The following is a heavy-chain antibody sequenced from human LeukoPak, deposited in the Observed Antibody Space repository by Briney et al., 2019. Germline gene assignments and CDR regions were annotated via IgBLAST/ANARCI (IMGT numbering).Heavy chain of an antibody. CDR2: INHSGST. CDR1: GGSFSGYY. Sequence: PAETLSLTCAVYGGSFSGYYWSWIRQPPGKGLEWIGEINHSGSTNYNPSLKSRVTISVDTPKNQFSLRLSSVTAADTAVYYCATLSSGYHFYFDSWGQGILVTVSS. V-gene: IGHV4-34*01. J-gene: IGHJ4*02. D-gene: IGHD3-22*01. CDR3: ATLSSGYHFYFDS.